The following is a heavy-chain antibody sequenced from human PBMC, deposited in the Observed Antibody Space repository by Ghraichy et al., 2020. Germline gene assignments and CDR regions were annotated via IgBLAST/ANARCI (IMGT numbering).Heavy chain of an antibody. Sequence: TVQGRVTMTTDTSTSTAYMALRSLRSDDTAVYYCARTGGGRGWDWDHWGQGTLVTVSS. J-gene: IGHJ4*02. V-gene: IGHV1-18*01. CDR3: ARTGGGRGWDWDH. D-gene: IGHD6-19*01.